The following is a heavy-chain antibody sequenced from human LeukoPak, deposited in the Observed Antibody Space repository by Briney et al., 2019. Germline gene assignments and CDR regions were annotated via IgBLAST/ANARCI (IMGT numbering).Heavy chain of an antibody. D-gene: IGHD3-22*01. Sequence: ASVKVSCKASGYTFTSYYMHWVRQAPGQGLEWMGIINPSGGSTSYAQKFQGRVTMTRDMSTSTVYMELSSLRSEDTAVYYCARRPTYYYDSSGYYQGYFDYWGQGTLVTVSS. CDR2: INPSGGST. J-gene: IGHJ4*02. CDR3: ARRPTYYYDSSGYYQGYFDY. CDR1: GYTFTSYY. V-gene: IGHV1-46*01.